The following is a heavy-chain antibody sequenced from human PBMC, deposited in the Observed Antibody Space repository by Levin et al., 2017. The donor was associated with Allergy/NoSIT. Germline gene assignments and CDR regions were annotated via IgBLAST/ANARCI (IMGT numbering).Heavy chain of an antibody. CDR1: GFIFGDYA. CDR2: IRSKAYGETT. V-gene: IGHV3-49*04. Sequence: GESLKISCTTSGFIFGDYAMSWVRQAPGKGLEWVGFIRSKAYGETTEYAASVRGRFTISRDDSRGTAYLQMNSLKTADTAVYYCTTSLVAPAGYDYYYGMDVWGQGTTVTVSS. D-gene: IGHD2-21*02. CDR3: TTSLVAPAGYDYYYGMDV. J-gene: IGHJ6*02.